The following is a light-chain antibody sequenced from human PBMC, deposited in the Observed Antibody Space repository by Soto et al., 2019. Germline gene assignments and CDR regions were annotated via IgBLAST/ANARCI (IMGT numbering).Light chain of an antibody. CDR2: DAS. CDR1: QSITSW. V-gene: IGKV1-5*01. J-gene: IGKJ2*01. Sequence: DIQMTQSPSTLSASVGDRVTITCRASQSITSWLAWYQQKPGKAPKFLIYDASTLETGVPSRFSGSGSGTEFTLTISSLQPDDFATYYCQQYNSYPYTFGQGTKLEIK. CDR3: QQYNSYPYT.